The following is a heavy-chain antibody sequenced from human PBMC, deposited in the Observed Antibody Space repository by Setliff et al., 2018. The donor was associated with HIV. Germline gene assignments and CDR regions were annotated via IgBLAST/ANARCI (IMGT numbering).Heavy chain of an antibody. CDR1: GFSFSIYA. J-gene: IGHJ6*03. CDR2: IRSKVYGETT. Sequence: LRLSCAASGFSFSIYAMSWVRQAPGKGLEWVGLIRSKVYGETTEYAASVQGRFTISREDSKAIAYLQMNSLKAEDTAVYFCSRFRITIFGGPDYYMDVWGKGTSVTVSS. D-gene: IGHD3-3*01. V-gene: IGHV3-49*04. CDR3: SRFRITIFGGPDYYMDV.